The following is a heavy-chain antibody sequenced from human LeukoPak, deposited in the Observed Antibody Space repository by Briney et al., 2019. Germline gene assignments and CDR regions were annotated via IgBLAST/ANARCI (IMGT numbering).Heavy chain of an antibody. CDR2: MYYSGST. J-gene: IGHJ4*02. CDR1: GGSISSSSYY. D-gene: IGHD6-19*01. CDR3: ARVAEQWLPRGGYFDL. Sequence: KSSETLSLTCTVSGGSISSSSYYWGWIRQPPGKGLEWIGSMYYSGSTYYNPSLKSRVTMSVDTSKNQFSLKLSSVTAADTAVYHCARVAEQWLPRGGYFDLWGQGTLVTVSS. V-gene: IGHV4-39*01.